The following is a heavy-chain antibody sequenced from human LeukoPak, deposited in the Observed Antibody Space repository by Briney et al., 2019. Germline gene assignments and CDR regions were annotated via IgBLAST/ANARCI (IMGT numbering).Heavy chain of an antibody. D-gene: IGHD5-24*01. J-gene: IGHJ4*02. Sequence: PGGSLRLSCAASGGTFSYDWMHWGRHAPRTGLEWVSARSDSCDSTYYADSVKGGFTVSRDNSQNTLYLPMNSLRAEDTAVYYCAKKVTITGWLYYFDYWGQGTLVTVSS. CDR2: RSDSCDST. V-gene: IGHV3-23*01. CDR1: GGTFSYDW. CDR3: AKKVTITGWLYYFDY.